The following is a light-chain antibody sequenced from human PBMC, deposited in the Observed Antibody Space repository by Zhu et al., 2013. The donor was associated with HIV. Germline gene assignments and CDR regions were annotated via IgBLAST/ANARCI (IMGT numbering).Light chain of an antibody. Sequence: AIRMTQSPSSLYASTGDRVTLTCRASQDISSHVAWYQQKSGQAPKLLIYTGSTLQTGAPSRFSGSGSGTDFTLTISSLQPEDFATYYCQQSYSTPRTFGQGTKVEIK. J-gene: IGKJ1*01. CDR3: QQSYSTPRT. V-gene: IGKV1-8*01. CDR2: TGS. CDR1: QDISSH.